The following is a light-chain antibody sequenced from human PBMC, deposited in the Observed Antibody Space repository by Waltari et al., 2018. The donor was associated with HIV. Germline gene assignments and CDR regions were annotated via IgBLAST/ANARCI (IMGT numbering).Light chain of an antibody. Sequence: DIHMPQSPSSTSASVGDRTTITCRASQAIKNDLGWYQQKPGRAPTRLIYSASTLHTGVPARFRGSGSGRVFALSIDGLLPEDIGSYFCLQHNGFPRTFGQGTKIEI. CDR2: SAS. CDR3: LQHNGFPRT. CDR1: QAIKND. J-gene: IGKJ1*01. V-gene: IGKV1-17*01.